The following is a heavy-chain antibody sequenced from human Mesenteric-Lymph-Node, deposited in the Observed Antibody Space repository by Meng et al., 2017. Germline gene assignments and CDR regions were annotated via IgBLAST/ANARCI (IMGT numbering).Heavy chain of an antibody. Sequence: QVQVQESGPGLVKPSQTLSLSCTVSGGSMSSGYYFWNWIRQPPGKGLEWIGYIYYSGNTYYNPSLKSRVTISIDTSKNQFSLKLSSVTAADTAVYYCARAEYYNWFDPWGQGTLVTVSS. CDR2: IYYSGNT. D-gene: IGHD1-14*01. CDR3: ARAEYYNWFDP. CDR1: GGSMSSGYYF. J-gene: IGHJ5*02. V-gene: IGHV4-30-4*01.